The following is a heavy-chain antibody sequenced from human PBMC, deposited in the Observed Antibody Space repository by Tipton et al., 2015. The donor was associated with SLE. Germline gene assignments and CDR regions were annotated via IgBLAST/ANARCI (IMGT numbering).Heavy chain of an antibody. J-gene: IGHJ6*03. CDR2: IYSAGGDT. D-gene: IGHD1-14*01. CDR3: ARVGTTMSPFYYYMDV. Sequence: SLRLSCEASGFFFSDYTMNCVRQAPGKGLEWVSVIYSAGGDTDYADSVKGRFTISRDNLKSTLYLQMNSLRVEDTAVYYCARVGTTMSPFYYYMDVWGSGTTVTVSS. CDR1: GFFFSDYT. V-gene: IGHV3-23*03.